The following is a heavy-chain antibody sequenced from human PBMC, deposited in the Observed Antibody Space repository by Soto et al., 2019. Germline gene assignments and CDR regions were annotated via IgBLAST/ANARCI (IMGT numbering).Heavy chain of an antibody. CDR2: IRSKAYGGTT. CDR3: TRDSAFEYSSSYGMDV. V-gene: IGHV3-49*03. J-gene: IGHJ6*02. CDR1: GFTFGGYA. D-gene: IGHD6-6*01. Sequence: GGSLRLSCRASGFTFGGYAMSWFRQAPGKGLEWVGFIRSKAYGGTTEYAASVKGRFTISRDDSKSIAYLQMNSLKTEDTAVYYCTRDSAFEYSSSYGMDVWGQGTTVTVSS.